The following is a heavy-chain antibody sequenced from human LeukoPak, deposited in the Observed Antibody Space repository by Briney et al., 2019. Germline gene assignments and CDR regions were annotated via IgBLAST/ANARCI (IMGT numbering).Heavy chain of an antibody. J-gene: IGHJ4*02. D-gene: IGHD3-9*01. CDR1: GYTFTGYY. CDR3: ARRGDILTGYYHFDY. V-gene: IGHV1-2*04. CDR2: INPNSGGT. Sequence: ASVKVSCKASGYTFTGYYMHWVRQAPGQGLEWMGWINPNSGGTNYAQKFQSWVTMTRDTSISTAYMELSRLRSDDTAVYYCARRGDILTGYYHFDYWGQGALVTVSS.